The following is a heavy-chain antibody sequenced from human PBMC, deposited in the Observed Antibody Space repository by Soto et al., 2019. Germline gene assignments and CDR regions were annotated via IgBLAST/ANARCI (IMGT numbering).Heavy chain of an antibody. V-gene: IGHV1-46*01. CDR3: ARVIVSASGGSFRPRGHSYGNEY. CDR2: IDPIDGGT. D-gene: IGHD5-18*01. Sequence: QVQLVQSGAEVKKPGASVKVSCKASGYTFTDYYIHWVRHAAGQGLEWMGMIDPIDGGTTYAERFQGTVTMTRDTSTTTVNMEMSSLTSEDMAMYYCARVIVSASGGSFRPRGHSYGNEYWGQGTLITVSS. J-gene: IGHJ4*02. CDR1: GYTFTDYY.